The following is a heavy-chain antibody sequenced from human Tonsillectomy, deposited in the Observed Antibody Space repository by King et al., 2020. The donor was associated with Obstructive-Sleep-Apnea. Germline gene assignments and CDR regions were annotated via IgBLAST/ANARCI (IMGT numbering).Heavy chain of an antibody. J-gene: IGHJ4*02. D-gene: IGHD6-19*01. Sequence: VQLVESGAEVKKPGESLKISCKGSGYSFNSYWIGWVRQMPGKGLEWMGIIYPGDSNTSYSPSFQGQVTFSADKSISTAYMQWSGLKASDTAMYYCAKADYSSGWSTFDFWGQGTLVTVSS. CDR3: AKADYSSGWSTFDF. CDR2: IYPGDSNT. V-gene: IGHV5-51*01. CDR1: GYSFNSYW.